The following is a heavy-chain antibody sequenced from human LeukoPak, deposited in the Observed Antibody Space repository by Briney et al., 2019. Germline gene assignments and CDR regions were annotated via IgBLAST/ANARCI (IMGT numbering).Heavy chain of an antibody. D-gene: IGHD3-22*01. V-gene: IGHV1-2*02. Sequence: GASVKVSCKASGYTFTGYYMHWVRQAPGQGLEWMGWINPNSGGTNYAQKFQGRVTMTRDTSISTAYMELSRLRSDDTAVYYCARDRLRYYYDSSGSVDYWGQGTLVTVSS. CDR3: ARDRLRYYYDSSGSVDY. J-gene: IGHJ4*02. CDR2: INPNSGGT. CDR1: GYTFTGYY.